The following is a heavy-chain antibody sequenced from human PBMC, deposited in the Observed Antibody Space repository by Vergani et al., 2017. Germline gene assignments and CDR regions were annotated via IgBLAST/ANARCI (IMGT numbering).Heavy chain of an antibody. J-gene: IGHJ6*02. D-gene: IGHD6-19*01. CDR2: IYYSGST. Sequence: LQLQESGPGLVKPSETLSLTCTVSGGSISSSSYYWGWIRQPPGKGLEWIGSIYYSGSTYYNPSLKSRVTISVDTSKNQFSLKLSSVTAADTAVYYCARHDGGYSSGWYHMDVWGQGP. CDR1: GGSISSSSYY. CDR3: ARHDGGYSSGWYHMDV. V-gene: IGHV4-39*01.